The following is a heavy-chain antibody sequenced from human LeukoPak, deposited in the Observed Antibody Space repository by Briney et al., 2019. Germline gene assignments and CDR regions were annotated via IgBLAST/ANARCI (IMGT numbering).Heavy chain of an antibody. CDR3: ARDGGSGWSSAFLDH. Sequence: GGSLRLSCAASGFTFSSYAMSWVRQAPGKGLEWGSVIYSDGSTEYADSVKGRFTISRDNAKNTLYLQMSSLRAEDTAVYYCARDGGSGWSSAFLDHWGQGTLVTVSS. J-gene: IGHJ4*02. D-gene: IGHD6-19*01. V-gene: IGHV3-53*01. CDR2: IYSDGST. CDR1: GFTFSSYA.